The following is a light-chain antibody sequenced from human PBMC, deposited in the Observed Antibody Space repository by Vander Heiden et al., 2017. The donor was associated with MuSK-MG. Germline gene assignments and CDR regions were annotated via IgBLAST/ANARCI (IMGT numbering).Light chain of an antibody. CDR3: ISYTSRSTRV. CDR2: DVS. V-gene: IGLV2-14*03. J-gene: IGLJ3*02. CDR1: SGDVGGYND. Sequence: QSALTQPAAVSGSPAQSTAISCTGTSGDVGGYNDATWYRQHPGEAPNRRMYDVSSRPAGVSNRFSGSKAGNTASLTISGLQAEDAADYDCISYTSRSTRVFGAGTKLTVL.